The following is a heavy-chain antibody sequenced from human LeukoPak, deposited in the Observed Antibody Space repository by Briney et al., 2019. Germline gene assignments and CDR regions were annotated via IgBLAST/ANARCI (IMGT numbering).Heavy chain of an antibody. Sequence: PSETLSLTCAVSGGSFIGYNWNWIRQPPGKGLEWIGEINHSGSTNYNPSLKSRVTISVDTSKNQFSLKLRSVTAADTAVYYCARDPTTVVTTPYYFDDWGQGTLVTVSS. CDR2: INHSGST. J-gene: IGHJ4*02. D-gene: IGHD4-23*01. V-gene: IGHV4-34*01. CDR1: GGSFIGYN. CDR3: ARDPTTVVTTPYYFDD.